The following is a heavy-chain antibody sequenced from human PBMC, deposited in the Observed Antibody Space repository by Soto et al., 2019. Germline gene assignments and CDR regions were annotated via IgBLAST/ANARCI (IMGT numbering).Heavy chain of an antibody. CDR2: ISYDGSNK. V-gene: IGHV3-30-3*01. Sequence: QVQLVESGGGVVQPGRSLRLSCAASGFTFSSYAMHWVRQAPGKGLEWVAVISYDGSNKYYADSVKGRFTISRDNSKNTLYLLMNSLRAEDTAVYYCARGGGYSSSWYEDYYYGMDVWGQGTTVTVSS. CDR3: ARGGGYSSSWYEDYYYGMDV. CDR1: GFTFSSYA. D-gene: IGHD6-13*01. J-gene: IGHJ6*02.